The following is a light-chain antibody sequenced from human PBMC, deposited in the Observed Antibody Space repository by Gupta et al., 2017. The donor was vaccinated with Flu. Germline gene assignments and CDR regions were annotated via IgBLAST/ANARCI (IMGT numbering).Light chain of an antibody. CDR1: QVISNY. CDR2: AAS. Sequence: GDSITSPCRASQVISNYLAWYQQKPGRAPKLLIYAASTLESGVPSRFSGSGSGTEFTLTINSLQPEDSATYYCQECDRYPLTFGGGTKVEIK. J-gene: IGKJ4*01. V-gene: IGKV1-9*01. CDR3: QECDRYPLT.